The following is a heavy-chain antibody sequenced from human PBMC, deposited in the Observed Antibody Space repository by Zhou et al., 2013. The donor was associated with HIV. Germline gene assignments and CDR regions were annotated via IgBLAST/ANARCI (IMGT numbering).Heavy chain of an antibody. CDR3: ARAQGDILTEGYFDY. CDR2: INPMFRTA. J-gene: IGHJ4*02. Sequence: QVQLVQSGAEVKKPGSSVKVSCKASGGTFSSYAFIWVRQAPGQRLEWMGGINPMFRTANYAQKFQGRVTITTDESTSTAYMDLSSLRSEDTAIYYCARAQGDILTEGYFDYWGQGTLVTVSS. V-gene: IGHV1-69*05. D-gene: IGHD3-9*01. CDR1: GGTFSSYA.